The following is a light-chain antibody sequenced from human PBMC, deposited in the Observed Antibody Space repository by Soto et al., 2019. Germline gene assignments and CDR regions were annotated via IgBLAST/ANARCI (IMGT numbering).Light chain of an antibody. Sequence: IQMTQSPSSMSESVGDRVTITCRASQSISGYLNWYQQKPGKAPKVLISGASTLHNGVPSRFSGRGSGTDFTLTISSLQPEDVATYYCQQSLSSLLTFGGGTKVDIK. J-gene: IGKJ4*01. CDR3: QQSLSSLLT. CDR2: GAS. V-gene: IGKV1-39*01. CDR1: QSISGY.